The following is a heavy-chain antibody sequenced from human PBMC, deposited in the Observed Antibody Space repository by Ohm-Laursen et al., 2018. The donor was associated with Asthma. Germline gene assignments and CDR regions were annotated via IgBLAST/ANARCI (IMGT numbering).Heavy chain of an antibody. J-gene: IGHJ4*02. Sequence: RSLRLSCAASGFTFSSYGMHWVRQAPGKGLEWVAVISYDGSKKYYEDSVKGRFTISRDNSKNTLYLQVNSLRPEDTAVYYCANDDSGSYYGGESYWGQGTLVTVSS. D-gene: IGHD1-26*01. CDR3: ANDDSGSYYGGESY. CDR1: GFTFSSYG. CDR2: ISYDGSKK. V-gene: IGHV3-30*18.